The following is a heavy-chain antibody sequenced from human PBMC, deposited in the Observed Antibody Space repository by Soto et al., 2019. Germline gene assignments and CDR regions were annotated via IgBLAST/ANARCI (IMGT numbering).Heavy chain of an antibody. V-gene: IGHV1-46*01. D-gene: IGHD2-21*01. CDR3: ASLIGVDVLRDY. CDR1: GYSFTDYF. CDR2: INPDGGTT. Sequence: GASVKVSCKASGYSFTDYFVHWVLQAPGQGPEWMGIINPDGGTTGYAQKFQGRVTLTSDTSTNTVYMELRSLTSDDTAVYYCASLIGVDVLRDYWGQGTRVTVSS. J-gene: IGHJ4*02.